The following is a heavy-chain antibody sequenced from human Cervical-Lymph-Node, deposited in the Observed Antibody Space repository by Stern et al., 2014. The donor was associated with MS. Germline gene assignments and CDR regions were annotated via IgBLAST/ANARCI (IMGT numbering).Heavy chain of an antibody. Sequence: QVQLQESGPGLVKPSETLSLTCTVSGGSISGYYWTWIRQPAGKGLEWIGRISSGGNTNYNPTLKSRVTMSVDTSKNQFSLKLSSVTAADTAVYYCARDNSGYNWFDPWGQGTLVTVSS. D-gene: IGHD3-22*01. V-gene: IGHV4-4*07. CDR3: ARDNSGYNWFDP. J-gene: IGHJ5*02. CDR1: GGSISGYY. CDR2: ISSGGNT.